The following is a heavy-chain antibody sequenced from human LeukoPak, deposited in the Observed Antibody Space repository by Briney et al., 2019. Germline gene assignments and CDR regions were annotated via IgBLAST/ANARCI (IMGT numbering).Heavy chain of an antibody. Sequence: PGRSLRLSCAASGFTFSSYGMHWVRQAPGKGLEWVAVISYDGSNKYYADSVKGRFTISRDNSKNTLYLQMNSLRAEDTAVYYCAKPRDYYGPFAYWGQGTLVTVSS. CDR2: ISYDGSNK. J-gene: IGHJ4*02. V-gene: IGHV3-30*18. CDR3: AKPRDYYGPFAY. D-gene: IGHD3-10*01. CDR1: GFTFSSYG.